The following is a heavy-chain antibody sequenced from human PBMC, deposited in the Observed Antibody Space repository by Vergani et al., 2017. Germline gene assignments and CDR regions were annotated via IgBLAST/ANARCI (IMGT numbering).Heavy chain of an antibody. J-gene: IGHJ6*03. CDR3: ARDSIAAAQRGYYYYMDV. CDR1: GFTFSSYG. V-gene: IGHV3-33*01. CDR2: IWYDGSNK. Sequence: VQLVESGGGVVQPGRSLRLSCAASGFTFSSYGMHWVRQAPGKGLEWVAVIWYDGSNKYYADSVKGRFTISRDNSKNTLYLQMNSLRAEDTAVYYCARDSIAAAQRGYYYYMDVWGKGP. D-gene: IGHD6-13*01.